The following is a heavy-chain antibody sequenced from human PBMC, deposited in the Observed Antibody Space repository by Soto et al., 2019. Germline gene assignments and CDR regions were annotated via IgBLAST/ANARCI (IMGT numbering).Heavy chain of an antibody. CDR3: AKDSSKTTPPTYFDY. CDR1: GFTFSSYA. CDR2: ISGSGGST. V-gene: IGHV3-23*01. Sequence: PGGSLRLACAASGFTFSSYAMSWVRQSPGKGLEWVSAISGSGGSTYYADSVKGRFTISREKSKNTLDLQMNSLRAEDTAVYYCAKDSSKTTPPTYFDYWGQGTLVTVSS. J-gene: IGHJ4*02. D-gene: IGHD4-4*01.